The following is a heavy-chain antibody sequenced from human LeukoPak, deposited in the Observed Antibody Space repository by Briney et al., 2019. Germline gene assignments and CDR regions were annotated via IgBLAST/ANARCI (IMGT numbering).Heavy chain of an antibody. CDR1: GYTFTSYG. CDR3: ARGPPYYYDSSGYYHSRSWDY. V-gene: IGHV1-18*01. Sequence: ASVKVSCKASGYTFTSYGISWVRQAPGQGLEWMGWISAYNGNTNYAQELQGRVTMTTDTSTSTAYMELRSLRSDDTAVYYCARGPPYYYDSSGYYHSRSWDYWGQGTLVTVSS. D-gene: IGHD3-22*01. J-gene: IGHJ4*02. CDR2: ISAYNGNT.